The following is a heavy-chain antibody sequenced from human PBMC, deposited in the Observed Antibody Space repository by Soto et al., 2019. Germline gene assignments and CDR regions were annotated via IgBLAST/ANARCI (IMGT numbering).Heavy chain of an antibody. CDR1: GGSISSSSYY. CDR2: IYYSGST. J-gene: IGHJ6*02. V-gene: IGHV4-39*01. Sequence: QLQLQESGPGLVKPSETLSLTCTVSGGSISSSSYYWGWIRQPPGKGLEWIGSIYYSGSTYYNPSPKGRVTISVDTSKNQFSLKLSSVTAADTAVYYCARRGDIVLVPAAIITSYYYGMDVWGQGTTVTVSS. CDR3: ARRGDIVLVPAAIITSYYYGMDV. D-gene: IGHD2-2*01.